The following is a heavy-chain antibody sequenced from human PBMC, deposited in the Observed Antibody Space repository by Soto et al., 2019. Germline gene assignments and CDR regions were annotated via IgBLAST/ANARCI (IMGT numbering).Heavy chain of an antibody. D-gene: IGHD6-13*01. CDR2: ISYDGTNK. CDR3: ARGDSNSWSDF. Sequence: QVQLVESGGGVVQPGRSLRLSCAASGFTFRSYAMDWVRQAPGKGLEWVAVISYDGTNKYYADSVKGRFTISRDNSKNMLSLQMNSLRPEDTAVYYCARGDSNSWSDFWGQGTLVTVSS. CDR1: GFTFRSYA. V-gene: IGHV3-30*01. J-gene: IGHJ4*02.